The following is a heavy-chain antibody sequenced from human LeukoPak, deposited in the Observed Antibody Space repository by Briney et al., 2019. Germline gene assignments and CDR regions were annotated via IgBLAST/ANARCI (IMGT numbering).Heavy chain of an antibody. Sequence: SQTLSLTCTVSGGSISSGGYYWSWIRQPPGKGLEWIGYIYYSGSTYYNPSLKSRVTISVDTSKNQFSLKLSSVTAADTAVYYCARAGYYGSGSYYWYYYGMDVWGQGTTVTVSS. CDR2: IYYSGST. CDR1: GGSISSGGYY. D-gene: IGHD3-10*01. CDR3: ARAGYYGSGSYYWYYYGMDV. J-gene: IGHJ6*02. V-gene: IGHV4-30-4*01.